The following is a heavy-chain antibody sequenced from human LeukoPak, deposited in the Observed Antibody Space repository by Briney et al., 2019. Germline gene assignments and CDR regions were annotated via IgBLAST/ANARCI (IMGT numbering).Heavy chain of an antibody. Sequence: GGSLRLSCAAFGFTFSSYAMSWVRQAPGKGLEWVSAISGSGGSTYYADSVKGRFTISRDNSKNTLYLQMNSLRAEDTAVYYCAKATWIQLWLGFDYWGQGTLVTVSS. D-gene: IGHD5-18*01. CDR3: AKATWIQLWLGFDY. V-gene: IGHV3-23*01. J-gene: IGHJ4*02. CDR1: GFTFSSYA. CDR2: ISGSGGST.